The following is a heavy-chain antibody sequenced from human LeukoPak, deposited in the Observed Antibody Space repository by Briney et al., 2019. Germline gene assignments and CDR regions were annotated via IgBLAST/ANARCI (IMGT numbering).Heavy chain of an antibody. CDR3: AKDKWWGASDH. Sequence: GGSLRLACAASGFTFSGHWMHWVRQTPGKGLVWVADINGDATATNYAGSVKGRFTISRDNAKNTLYLQMNTLRAEDTAVYYCAKDKWWGASDHWGQGSLVTVSS. J-gene: IGHJ4*02. CDR2: INGDATAT. CDR1: GFTFSGHW. D-gene: IGHD2-8*01. V-gene: IGHV3-74*01.